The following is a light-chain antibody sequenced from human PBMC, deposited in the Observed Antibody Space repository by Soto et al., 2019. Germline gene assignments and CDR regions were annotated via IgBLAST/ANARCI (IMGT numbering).Light chain of an antibody. V-gene: IGLV6-57*04. CDR1: SGSIASNY. CDR3: QSYHGDTRV. Sequence: NFMLTQPHSVSESPGKTVTISCTRSSGSIASNYVHWYQQRPGSAPTTVIYEDNQRPSGVPDRFSASIDSSSNSASLTLSGLRTEDEADYFCQSYHGDTRVFGGGTKLTVL. CDR2: EDN. J-gene: IGLJ3*02.